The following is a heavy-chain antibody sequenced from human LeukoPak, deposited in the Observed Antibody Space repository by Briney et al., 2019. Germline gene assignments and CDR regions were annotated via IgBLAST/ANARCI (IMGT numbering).Heavy chain of an antibody. J-gene: IGHJ6*03. CDR3: ARLDIVVVPAAIWQDYYYYYYMAV. CDR2: MNPNSGNT. CDR1: GYTFTSYD. Sequence: ASVKVSCKASGYTFTSYDINWLRQATGQGLESMGGMNPNSGNTGYAQKFQGRVTMTRTTSTSTAYMELSSLRSEDTAVYYCARLDIVVVPAAIWQDYYYYYYMAVWGKGTTVTVSS. D-gene: IGHD2-2*02. V-gene: IGHV1-8*01.